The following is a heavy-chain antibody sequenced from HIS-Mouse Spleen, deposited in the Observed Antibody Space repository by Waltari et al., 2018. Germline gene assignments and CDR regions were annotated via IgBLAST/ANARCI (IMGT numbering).Heavy chain of an antibody. J-gene: IGHJ5*02. Sequence: EVQLVESGGGLVQPGGSLRLSCAASGFTFSSYWMSWVRQAPGKGLEWEAKIKQDGSEKYYVDSGKGRFTISRENAKNSLYLQMNSLRAEDTAVYYCARERRGPGWFDPWGQGTLVTVSS. CDR3: ARERRGPGWFDP. V-gene: IGHV3-7*01. CDR2: IKQDGSEK. D-gene: IGHD5-12*01. CDR1: GFTFSSYW.